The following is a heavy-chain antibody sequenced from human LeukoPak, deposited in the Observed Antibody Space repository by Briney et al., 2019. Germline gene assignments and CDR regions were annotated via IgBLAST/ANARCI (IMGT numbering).Heavy chain of an antibody. CDR2: INPNSGGT. J-gene: IGHJ4*02. D-gene: IGHD3-10*01. V-gene: IGHV1-2*02. CDR1: GYTFTGYY. CDR3: ARVVRGVINRFDY. Sequence: ASVKVSCKASGYTFTGYYMHWVRQAPGQGLEWMGWINPNSGGTNYAQKFQGRVTMTRDTSISTAYMELSRLRSGDTAVYYCARVVRGVINRFDYWGQGTLVTVSS.